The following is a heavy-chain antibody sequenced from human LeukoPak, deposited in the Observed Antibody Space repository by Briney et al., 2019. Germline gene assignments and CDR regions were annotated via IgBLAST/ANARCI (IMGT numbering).Heavy chain of an antibody. J-gene: IGHJ4*02. CDR2: ISYDGSNK. CDR3: AEDLGYSSSWYDY. D-gene: IGHD6-13*01. Sequence: TRRVPRLSCAPSGFTFSSYGMHWVCQAPGKGLGWVAVISYDGSNKYYRDSVKGRFTISRDNSKNTLYLQRNSLRAEHTAVYYCAEDLGYSSSWYDYWGQGTLVTVSS. V-gene: IGHV3-30*18. CDR1: GFTFSSYG.